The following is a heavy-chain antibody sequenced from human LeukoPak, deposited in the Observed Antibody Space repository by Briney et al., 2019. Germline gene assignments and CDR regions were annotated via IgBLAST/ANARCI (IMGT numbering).Heavy chain of an antibody. D-gene: IGHD2-15*01. CDR2: ISSSSSTI. CDR3: ARGYCSGGSCYCDY. J-gene: IGHJ4*02. V-gene: IGHV3-48*02. CDR1: GFTFSTYS. Sequence: GGSLRLSCAASGFTFSTYSMNWVRQAPGKGLEWVSYISSSSSTIYYADSVKGRFTISRDNAKNSLYLQMNSLRDEDTAVYYCARGYCSGGSCYCDYWGQGTLVTVSS.